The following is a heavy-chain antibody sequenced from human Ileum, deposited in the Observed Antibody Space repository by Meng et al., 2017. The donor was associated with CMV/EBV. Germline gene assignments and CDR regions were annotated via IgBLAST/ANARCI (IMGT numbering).Heavy chain of an antibody. V-gene: IGHV4-39*07. J-gene: IGHJ4*02. D-gene: IGHD4-23*01. Sequence: RQLQESGPGLVKPSETLSLTCAVSGGSISSNSYYWGWIRQPPGKGLEWIANIYYSGSTYYNPSLKSRVTISVDASKNQFSLKLSSVTAADTAVYYCARGYGGIFDYWGQGTLITVSS. CDR1: GGSISSNSYY. CDR3: ARGYGGIFDY. CDR2: IYYSGST.